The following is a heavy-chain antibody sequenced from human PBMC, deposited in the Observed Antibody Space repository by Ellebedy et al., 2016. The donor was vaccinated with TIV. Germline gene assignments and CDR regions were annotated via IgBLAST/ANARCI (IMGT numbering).Heavy chain of an antibody. Sequence: GGSLRLSCAASGFTFGSFAMHWVRQAPGKGLEWLSVISGGGDNTHHAESGKGRFTIIRDNSKNTLYLQMDRLRAEDTAVYYCAKGTSSGFNYDRVGCEYWGQGTLVTVSS. V-gene: IGHV3-23*01. CDR1: GFTFGSFA. J-gene: IGHJ4*02. CDR3: AKGTSSGFNYDRVGCEY. CDR2: ISGGGDNT. D-gene: IGHD3-22*01.